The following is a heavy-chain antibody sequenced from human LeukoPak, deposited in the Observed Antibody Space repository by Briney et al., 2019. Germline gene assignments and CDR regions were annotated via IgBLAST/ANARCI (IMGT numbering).Heavy chain of an antibody. D-gene: IGHD3-22*01. J-gene: IGHJ3*02. Sequence: GASVEVSCKASGYTFTSYYMHWVRQAPGQRLKWMGIINPSDGSIRYAQKFQGRVTMTRDTSKSTVYMELSSLRSEDTAVYYCARGRNYYDSSGYYYEGDAFDIWGQGTMVTVSS. CDR3: ARGRNYYDSSGYYYEGDAFDI. V-gene: IGHV1-46*01. CDR1: GYTFTSYY. CDR2: INPSDGSI.